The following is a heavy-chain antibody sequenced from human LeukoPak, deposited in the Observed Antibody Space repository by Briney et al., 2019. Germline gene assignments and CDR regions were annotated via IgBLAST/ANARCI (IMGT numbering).Heavy chain of an antibody. CDR2: IIPTFGTA. CDR3: ARDKPDGSGTGTIVY. J-gene: IGHJ4*02. V-gene: IGHV1-69*06. CDR1: GGTFSSYA. D-gene: IGHD1-1*01. Sequence: ASVKVSCTASGGTFSSYAISWVRQAPGQGLEWMGGIIPTFGTANYAQKFQGRVTITADKSTSTAYMELSSLRSEDTAVYYCARDKPDGSGTGTIVYWGQGTLVTVSS.